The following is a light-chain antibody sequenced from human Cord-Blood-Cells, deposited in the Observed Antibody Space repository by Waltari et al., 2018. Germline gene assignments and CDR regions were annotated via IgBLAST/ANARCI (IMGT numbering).Light chain of an antibody. V-gene: IGLV2-8*01. J-gene: IGLJ2*01. CDR3: SSYAGSNNLV. Sequence: QSALTQPPSASGSPGQSVTISCTGTSRYVGGSNYVSWYQQHPGKAPNLMIYEVSKRPSGVPDRFSGSKSGNTASLTVSGLQAEDEADYYCSSYAGSNNLVFGGGTKLTVL. CDR1: SRYVGGSNY. CDR2: EVS.